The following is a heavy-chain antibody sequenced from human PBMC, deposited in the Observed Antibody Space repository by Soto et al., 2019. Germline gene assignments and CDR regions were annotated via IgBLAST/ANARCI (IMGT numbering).Heavy chain of an antibody. J-gene: IGHJ4*01. CDR2: IHSDGTA. CDR1: GFTVRTNY. CDR3: ARGSLY. V-gene: IGHV3-53*01. Sequence: PGGSLRLSCAASGFTVRTNYMNWVRQAPGKGLQWVSVIHSDGTAYYADSVKGRFTISGDVSKNTVYLQMNSLRADDTAVYYCARGSLYWGQGTLVTVSS.